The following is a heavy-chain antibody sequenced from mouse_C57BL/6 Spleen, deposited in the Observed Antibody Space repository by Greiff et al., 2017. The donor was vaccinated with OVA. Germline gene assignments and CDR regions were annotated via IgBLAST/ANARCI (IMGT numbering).Heavy chain of an antibody. CDR1: GFSLTSYG. J-gene: IGHJ1*03. CDR3: ARMDYGSSPYWYFDV. Sequence: VKLQESGPGLVQPSQSLSITCTVSGFSLTSYGVHWVRQSPGKGLEWLGVIWSGGSTDYNAAFISRLSISKDNSKSQVFFKMNSLQADDTAIYYCARMDYGSSPYWYFDVWGTGTTVTVSS. D-gene: IGHD1-1*01. V-gene: IGHV2-2*01. CDR2: IWSGGST.